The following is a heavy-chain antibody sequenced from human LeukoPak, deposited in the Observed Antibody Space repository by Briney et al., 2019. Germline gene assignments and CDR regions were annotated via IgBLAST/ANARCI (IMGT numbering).Heavy chain of an antibody. D-gene: IGHD1/OR15-1a*01. Sequence: HGESLQISCKGSGYSFTSYWISWVRQMPGKGLEWMGRIDPSDSYTNYSPSFQGHVTISADKSISTAYLQWSSLKASDTAMYYCARRPNKSYGMDVWGQGTTVTVSS. V-gene: IGHV5-10-1*01. CDR3: ARRPNKSYGMDV. J-gene: IGHJ6*02. CDR2: IDPSDSYT. CDR1: GYSFTSYW.